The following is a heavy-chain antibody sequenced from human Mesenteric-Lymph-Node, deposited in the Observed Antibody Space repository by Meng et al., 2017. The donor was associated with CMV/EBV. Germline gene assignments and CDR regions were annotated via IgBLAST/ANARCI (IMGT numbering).Heavy chain of an antibody. V-gene: IGHV4-39*07. J-gene: IGHJ4*02. Sequence: GSLRLSCTVSGGSISSSSYYWGWIRQPPGKGLEWIGSIYYSGSTYYNPSLKSRLTMSVDTSKNQFSLKLSSLTAADTAVYFCAGGRGSAWEQADYFAYWGQGTLVTVSS. CDR2: IYYSGST. CDR1: GGSISSSSYY. D-gene: IGHD1-26*01. CDR3: AGGRGSAWEQADYFAY.